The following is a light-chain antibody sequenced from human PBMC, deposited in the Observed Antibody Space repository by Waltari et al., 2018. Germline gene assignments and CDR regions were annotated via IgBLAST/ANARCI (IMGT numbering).Light chain of an antibody. CDR3: CSYGGSFTWI. J-gene: IGLJ2*01. Sequence: QSALTQPDSVSGSPGQWITIPCTGTSSGIGGYNLVSWYQQHPGTAPKLMIYDFNKRPSGVSNRFSGSKSGNTASLTISGLQTEDEADYYCCSYGGSFTWIFGGGTKLTVL. CDR2: DFN. CDR1: SSGIGGYNL. V-gene: IGLV2-23*02.